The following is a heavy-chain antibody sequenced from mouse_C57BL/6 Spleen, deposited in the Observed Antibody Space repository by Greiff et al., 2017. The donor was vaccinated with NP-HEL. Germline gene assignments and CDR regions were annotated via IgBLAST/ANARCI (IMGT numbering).Heavy chain of an antibody. CDR3: ARSYYGSSPYAMDD. J-gene: IGHJ4*01. CDR2: IYPGSGST. Sequence: QVQLQQPGAELVKPGASVKMSCKASGYTFTSYWITWVKQRPGQGLEWIGDIYPGSGSTNYNEKFKSKATLTVDTSSSTAYMQLSSLTSEDSAVYYCARSYYGSSPYAMDDWGQGTSVTVAS. D-gene: IGHD1-1*01. CDR1: GYTFTSYW. V-gene: IGHV1-55*01.